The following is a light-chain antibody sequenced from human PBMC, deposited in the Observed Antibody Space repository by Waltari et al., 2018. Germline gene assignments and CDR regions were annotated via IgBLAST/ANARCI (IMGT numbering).Light chain of an antibody. CDR2: VAS. V-gene: IGKV3-15*01. CDR1: QSDSTN. J-gene: IGKJ1*01. Sequence: IVMTQSSATLSVSPGERATLSCRASQSDSTNLAWYQQKPGQAPRLLIYVASTRATGIPARFSGSGSGTDFTLTISSLQSEDFAVYYCQQYKNWPWTFGQGTKVEIK. CDR3: QQYKNWPWT.